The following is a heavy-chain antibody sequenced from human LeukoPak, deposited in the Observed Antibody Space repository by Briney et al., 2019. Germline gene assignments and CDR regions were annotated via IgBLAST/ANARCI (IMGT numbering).Heavy chain of an antibody. CDR3: ARTSLLWFGEPMGYFDY. CDR2: INAGNGNT. V-gene: IGHV1-3*01. J-gene: IGHJ4*02. D-gene: IGHD3-10*01. Sequence: ASVKVSRKASGYTFTSYAMHWVRQAPGQGLEWMGWINAGNGNTKYSQKFQGRVTITRDTSASTAYMELSSLRSEDTAVYYCARTSLLWFGEPMGYFDYWGQGTLVTVSS. CDR1: GYTFTSYA.